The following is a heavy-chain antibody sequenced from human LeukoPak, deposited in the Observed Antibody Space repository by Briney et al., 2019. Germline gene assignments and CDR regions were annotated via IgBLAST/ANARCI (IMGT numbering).Heavy chain of an antibody. CDR1: GFTFSTYS. CDR2: ISSTSSYI. CDR3: ARADSIFGVDFYYFDY. Sequence: PGGSLRLSCAASGFTFSTYSMNWVRRAPGKGLEWVSSISSTSSYIYYADSVKGRFTISRDNAKNSLYLQMNSLRDEDSAVYYCARADSIFGVDFYYFDYWGQGTLVSVSS. J-gene: IGHJ4*02. V-gene: IGHV3-21*01. D-gene: IGHD3-3*01.